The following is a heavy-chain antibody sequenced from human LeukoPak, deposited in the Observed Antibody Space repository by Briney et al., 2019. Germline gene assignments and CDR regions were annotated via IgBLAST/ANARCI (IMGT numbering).Heavy chain of an antibody. CDR3: ARGDDYGDYWGLY. V-gene: IGHV3-30*03. Sequence: GRSLRLSCAASEFTFSSFAMHWVRQAPGKGLEWVAIISYDGRNKHYADSVKGRFTISRDNSKNTLYLQMNSLRAEDTAVYYCARGDDYGDYWGLYWGQGTLVTVSS. D-gene: IGHD4-17*01. J-gene: IGHJ4*02. CDR1: EFTFSSFA. CDR2: ISYDGRNK.